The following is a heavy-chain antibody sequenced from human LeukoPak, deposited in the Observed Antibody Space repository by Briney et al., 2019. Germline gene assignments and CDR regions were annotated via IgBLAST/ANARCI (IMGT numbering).Heavy chain of an antibody. V-gene: IGHV4-61*01. CDR1: GDSVSGISFY. D-gene: IGHD3-22*01. J-gene: IGHJ4*02. Sequence: PSETLSLTCTVSGDSVSGISFYWSWIRQPPGKGLQYIGYIQYSGSTNYNSSLKSRVTISVDTSKNQFSLKLSSVTAADTAVYYCARYYDSSGYWSTPHFDYWGQGTLVTVSS. CDR3: ARYYDSSGYWSTPHFDY. CDR2: IQYSGST.